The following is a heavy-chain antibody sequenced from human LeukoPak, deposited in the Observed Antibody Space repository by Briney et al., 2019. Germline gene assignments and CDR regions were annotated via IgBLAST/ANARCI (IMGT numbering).Heavy chain of an antibody. D-gene: IGHD3-16*01. CDR3: ARFGVDIKAWWFDP. Sequence: SETLSLTCTVSGGSISSYYWSWIRQPPGKGLEWIGYIYYSGSTNYNPSLKSRVTISVDTSKNQFSLKLSSVTAADTVVYYCARFGVDIKAWWFDPWGQGTLVTVSS. J-gene: IGHJ5*02. CDR1: GGSISSYY. V-gene: IGHV4-59*01. CDR2: IYYSGST.